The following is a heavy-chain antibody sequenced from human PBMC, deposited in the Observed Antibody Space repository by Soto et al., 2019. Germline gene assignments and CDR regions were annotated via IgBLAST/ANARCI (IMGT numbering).Heavy chain of an antibody. Sequence: ASVKVSCKASGHSFTSYTIHWVRQAPGQRLEWMAWISAVNGNTKYSEKFQGRVTITRDTSASTAYMELSSLRSEDTAVYYCASIVTSWPRHSLDVWGQGTTVTVSS. CDR2: ISAVNGNT. J-gene: IGHJ6*02. V-gene: IGHV1-3*01. CDR3: ASIVTSWPRHSLDV. CDR1: GHSFTSYT. D-gene: IGHD2-2*01.